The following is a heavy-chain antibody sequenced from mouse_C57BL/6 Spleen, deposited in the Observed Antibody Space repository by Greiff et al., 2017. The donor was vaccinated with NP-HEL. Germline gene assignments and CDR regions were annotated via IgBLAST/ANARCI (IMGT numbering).Heavy chain of an antibody. J-gene: IGHJ1*03. Sequence: QVQLQQSGAELVRPGASVTLSCKASGYTFTDYEMHWVKQTPVHGLEWIGAIDPETGGTAYNQKFKGKAILTADKSSSTAYMELRSLTSEDSAVYYCTRIYYYGSSLWYFDVWGTGTTVTVSS. V-gene: IGHV1-15*01. CDR3: TRIYYYGSSLWYFDV. CDR2: IDPETGGT. CDR1: GYTFTDYE. D-gene: IGHD1-1*01.